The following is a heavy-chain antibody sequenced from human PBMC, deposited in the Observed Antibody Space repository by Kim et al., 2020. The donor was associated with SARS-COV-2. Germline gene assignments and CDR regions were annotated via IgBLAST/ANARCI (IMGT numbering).Heavy chain of an antibody. J-gene: IGHJ4*02. CDR1: GGIFNYYVTFNRNA. Sequence: SVKVSCKASGGIFNYYVTFNRNAFSWVRQVPGQGLEWVGGIVPMFRATQYAQKFQGRVTITADESSSTSYMELSDLKSDDTAMYYCARADSTGFFRSLFFDYWGLGTLAT. D-gene: IGHD3-9*01. CDR3: ARADSTGFFRSLFFDY. CDR2: IVPMFRAT. V-gene: IGHV1-69*13.